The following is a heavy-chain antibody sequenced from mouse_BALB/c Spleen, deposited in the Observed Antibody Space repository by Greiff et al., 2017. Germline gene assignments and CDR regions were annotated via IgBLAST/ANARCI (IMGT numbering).Heavy chain of an antibody. CDR3: ARQYGTPWFAY. CDR1: GFNIKDTY. CDR2: IDPANGNT. Sequence: VQLQQSGAELVKPGASVKLSCTASGFNIKDTYMHWVKQRPEQGLEWIGRIDPANGNTKYDPKFQGKATITADTSSNTAYLQLSSLTSEDTAVYYCARQYGTPWFAYWGQGTLVTVSA. D-gene: IGHD2-10*02. V-gene: IGHV14-3*02. J-gene: IGHJ3*01.